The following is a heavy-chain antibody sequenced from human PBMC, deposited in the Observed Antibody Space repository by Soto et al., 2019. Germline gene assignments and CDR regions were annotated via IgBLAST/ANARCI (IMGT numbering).Heavy chain of an antibody. CDR2: IIPIFGTA. V-gene: IGHV1-69*06. Sequence: SVKVSCKASGGTFSSYAISWVRQAPGQGLEWMGGIIPIFGTANYAQKFKGRVTITEDKSTSTAYMELNSLTSEDTAVYYCARDQRWHELVWWFDPRGQGTLVTVSS. CDR1: GGTFSSYA. J-gene: IGHJ5*02. CDR3: ARDQRWHELVWWFDP. D-gene: IGHD3-9*01.